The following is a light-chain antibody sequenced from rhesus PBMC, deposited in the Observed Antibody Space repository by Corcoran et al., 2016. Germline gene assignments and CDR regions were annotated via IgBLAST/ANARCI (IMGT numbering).Light chain of an antibody. CDR2: GAS. Sequence: EIVMTQSPATLSLSPGETATISCRTSQSVSSYLAWYQQKPGQAPRLLIYGASSRATGIPDRFSGSGSGTDFPLTISSLEPEDFAVYYCQETSNLCTCGPGTKLDIK. V-gene: IGKV3-31*02. CDR3: QETSNLCT. J-gene: IGKJ3*01. CDR1: QSVSSY.